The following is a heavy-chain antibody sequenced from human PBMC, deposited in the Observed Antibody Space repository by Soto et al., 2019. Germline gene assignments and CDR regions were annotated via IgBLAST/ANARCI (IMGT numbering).Heavy chain of an antibody. V-gene: IGHV3-53*01. CDR1: GFTVSSNY. CDR2: IYSGGST. Sequence: HPGGSLRLSCAASGFTVSSNYMSWVRQAPGKGLEWVSVIYSGGSTYYADSVKGRFTISRDNSKNTLYLQMNSLRAEDTAVYYCARALGYSYGTTLKNYGMDVWGQGTTVTVSS. J-gene: IGHJ6*02. CDR3: ARALGYSYGTTLKNYGMDV. D-gene: IGHD5-18*01.